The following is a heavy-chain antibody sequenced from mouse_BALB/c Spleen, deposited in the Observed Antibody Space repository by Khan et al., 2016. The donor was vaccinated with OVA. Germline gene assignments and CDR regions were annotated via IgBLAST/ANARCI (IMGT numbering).Heavy chain of an antibody. CDR2: ISSASTYT. V-gene: IGHV5-6*01. D-gene: IGHD4-1*01. CDR1: GFTFSNYG. Sequence: EVQLQESGGDLVKPGGSLKLSCAASGFTFSNYGMSGVRQTPDKRLEWVATISSASTYTFYPDSVKGRLTISRDNAKNTLYLQMSSLKSEDTAMYYCASHLTGSFAYWGQGTLVTVSA. CDR3: ASHLTGSFAY. J-gene: IGHJ3*01.